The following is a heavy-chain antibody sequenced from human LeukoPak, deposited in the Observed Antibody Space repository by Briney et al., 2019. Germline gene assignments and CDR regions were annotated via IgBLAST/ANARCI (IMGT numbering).Heavy chain of an antibody. Sequence: GASVKVSCKASGRTFSSYAISWVRQAPGQGLEWTGGIIPIFGTANYAQKFQGRVTITADESTNTAYMELSSLRSEDTAVYYCVQSKWLPRPNGTRYYYYYYMDVWGKGTTVTVSS. CDR1: GRTFSSYA. CDR2: IIPIFGTA. CDR3: VQSKWLPRPNGTRYYYYYYMDV. J-gene: IGHJ6*03. D-gene: IGHD3-22*01. V-gene: IGHV1-69*13.